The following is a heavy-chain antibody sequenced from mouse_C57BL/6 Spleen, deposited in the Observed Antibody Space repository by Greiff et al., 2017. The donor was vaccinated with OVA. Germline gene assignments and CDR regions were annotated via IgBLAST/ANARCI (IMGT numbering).Heavy chain of an antibody. D-gene: IGHD1-1*01. CDR3: ARDPNYYGRGGYFDV. CDR1: GYTFTSYG. CDR2: IYPRSGNT. J-gene: IGHJ1*03. V-gene: IGHV1-81*01. Sequence: QVQLKQSGAELARPGASVKLSCKASGYTFTSYGISWVKQRTGQGLEWIGEIYPRSGNTYYNEKFKGKATLTAGKSSSTAYMELRSLTSEDSAVYFCARDPNYYGRGGYFDVWGTGTTVTVSS.